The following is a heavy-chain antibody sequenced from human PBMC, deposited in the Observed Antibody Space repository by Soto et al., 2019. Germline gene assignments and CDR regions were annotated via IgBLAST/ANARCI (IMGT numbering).Heavy chain of an antibody. CDR1: GGSISSSSYY. J-gene: IGHJ4*02. V-gene: IGHV4-39*01. D-gene: IGHD3-3*01. Sequence: SETLSLTCTVSGGSISSSSYYWGWIRQPPGKGLEWIGSIYYSGSTYYNPSLRSRVTMSVDTSKNQFSLRLSSVTAADTAVYYCGGTYEFWSGGPDYWGQGTLVTVSS. CDR3: GGTYEFWSGGPDY. CDR2: IYYSGST.